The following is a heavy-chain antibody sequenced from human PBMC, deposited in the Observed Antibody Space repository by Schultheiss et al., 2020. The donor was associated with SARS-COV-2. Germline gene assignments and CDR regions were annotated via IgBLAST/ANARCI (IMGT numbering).Heavy chain of an antibody. CDR2: IYHSGGT. V-gene: IGHV4-59*01. CDR3: ARVDLETALVGGLDV. D-gene: IGHD5-18*01. J-gene: IGHJ6*02. Sequence: SETLSLTCTVSGGSISSYYWSWIRQPPGKGLEWIGYIYHSGGTRYHPSLKSRVTISLDTSKNQFSLKLTSVIAADTAVYYCARVDLETALVGGLDVWGQGSTVTVSS. CDR1: GGSISSYY.